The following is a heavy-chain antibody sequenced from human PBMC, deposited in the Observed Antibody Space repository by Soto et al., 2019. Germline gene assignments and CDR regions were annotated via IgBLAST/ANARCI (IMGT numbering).Heavy chain of an antibody. J-gene: IGHJ4*02. Sequence: QVQLVESGGGVVQPGRSLRLSCAASGFTFSSYGMHWVRQAPGKGLEWVAVISYDGSNKYYADSVKGRFTISRDNSKNTLHLQMNSLRAEDTAVYYCAKARAYYYDSSALGDYWGQGTLVTVSS. CDR1: GFTFSSYG. CDR2: ISYDGSNK. V-gene: IGHV3-30*18. CDR3: AKARAYYYDSSALGDY. D-gene: IGHD3-22*01.